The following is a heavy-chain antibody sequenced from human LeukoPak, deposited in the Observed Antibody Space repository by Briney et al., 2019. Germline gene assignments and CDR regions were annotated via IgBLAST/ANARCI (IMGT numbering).Heavy chain of an antibody. Sequence: ASVTVSFKASGYTFTGYYMHWVRQAPGQGLEWMGWINPNSGGTNYAQKFQGRVTMTRDTSISTAYMELSRLRSDDTAVYYCARVGYDILTGYLDYWGQGTLVTVSS. CDR3: ARVGYDILTGYLDY. J-gene: IGHJ4*02. CDR2: INPNSGGT. V-gene: IGHV1-2*02. CDR1: GYTFTGYY. D-gene: IGHD3-9*01.